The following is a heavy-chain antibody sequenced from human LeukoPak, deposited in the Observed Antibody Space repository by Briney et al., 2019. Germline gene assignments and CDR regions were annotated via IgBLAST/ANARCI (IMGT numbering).Heavy chain of an antibody. J-gene: IGHJ2*01. CDR2: MKQDVSEK. V-gene: IGHV3-7*01. CDR3: ARSVYSGYYYSSRYFDL. D-gene: IGHD1-26*01. Sequence: GGSLRLSCAASGFTFSRFWMSWVRQAPGKGLEWVANMKQDVSEKSYVDSVKGRFTISRDNAKNSLFLQMSSLRVEDPSASYCARSVYSGYYYSSRYFDLWGRGTLVTVSS. CDR1: GFTFSRFW.